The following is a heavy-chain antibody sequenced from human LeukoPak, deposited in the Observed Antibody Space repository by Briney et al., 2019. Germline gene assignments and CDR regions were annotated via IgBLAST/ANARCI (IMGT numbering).Heavy chain of an antibody. Sequence: GGSLRLSSAASGFTFSSYSMNWVRQAPGKGPEWVSSISTSSSYIYYADSVKGRFTISRDNAKNSLYLQMNSLRAEDTAVYYCARFATYGSGTYAFDYWGQGTLVTVSS. CDR3: ARFATYGSGTYAFDY. D-gene: IGHD3-10*01. CDR2: ISTSSSYI. CDR1: GFTFSSYS. V-gene: IGHV3-21*01. J-gene: IGHJ4*02.